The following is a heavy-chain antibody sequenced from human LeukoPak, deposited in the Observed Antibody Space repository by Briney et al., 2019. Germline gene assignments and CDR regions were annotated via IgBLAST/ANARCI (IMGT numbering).Heavy chain of an antibody. Sequence: PGGSLRLSCAASGFTFSSYWMSWVRQAPGKGLEWVANIKQDGSEKYYVDSVKGRFTISRDNAKNSLYLQMNSLRAEDTAVYYCATDIWGSYRYVDNWGRGTLVTVSS. V-gene: IGHV3-7*04. D-gene: IGHD3-16*02. J-gene: IGHJ4*02. CDR3: ATDIWGSYRYVDN. CDR2: IKQDGSEK. CDR1: GFTFSSYW.